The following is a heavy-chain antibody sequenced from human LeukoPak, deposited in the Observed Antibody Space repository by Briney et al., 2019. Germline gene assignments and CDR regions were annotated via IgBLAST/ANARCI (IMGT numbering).Heavy chain of an antibody. CDR2: IYSSGTT. Sequence: PSETLSLTCTVSGGSISNYYWSWIRQPAGKGLEWIGRIYSSGTTIYNPSLKSRVTMSVDTSKNQFSLKLNSVTAADTAVYYCARGPSIADPIDYWGQGTLVTVSS. V-gene: IGHV4-4*07. J-gene: IGHJ4*02. D-gene: IGHD6-6*01. CDR3: ARGPSIADPIDY. CDR1: GGSISNYY.